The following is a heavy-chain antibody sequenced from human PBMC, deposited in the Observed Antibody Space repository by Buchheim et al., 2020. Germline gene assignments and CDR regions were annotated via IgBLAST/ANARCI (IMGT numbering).Heavy chain of an antibody. V-gene: IGHV4-34*01. D-gene: IGHD6-13*01. J-gene: IGHJ4*02. CDR1: GGSFSDYY. Sequence: QVQLQQWGAGLLKPSETLSLTCAVYGGSFSDYYWSWIRQPPGKGLEWIGEINHSGSTNYNPSLKSRVTISVDTSKNQFSLKLSSVTAADTAVYYCARQAAVGTLSEFDYWGQGTL. CDR2: INHSGST. CDR3: ARQAAVGTLSEFDY.